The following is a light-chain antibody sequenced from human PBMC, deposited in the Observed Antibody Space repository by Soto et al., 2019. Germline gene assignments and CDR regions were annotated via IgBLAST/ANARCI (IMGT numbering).Light chain of an antibody. CDR1: QSVSSSY. Sequence: EIVLTQSPGTLSLSPGERGTLSCRASQSVSSSYLAWYQQKPGQAPRLLIFGASSRASGIPDRFSGSGSGTDFTLTISRLEPEDFAVYYCQQYGTSSFTFGPGTKVDI. CDR3: QQYGTSSFT. V-gene: IGKV3-20*01. J-gene: IGKJ3*01. CDR2: GAS.